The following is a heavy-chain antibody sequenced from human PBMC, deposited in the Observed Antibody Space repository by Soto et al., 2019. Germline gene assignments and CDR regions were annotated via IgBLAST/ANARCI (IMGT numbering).Heavy chain of an antibody. CDR1: GYTFTRNG. CDR2: ISPKSGNI. Sequence: QVHLVQSGAEVKKPGASVNVSCKTSGYTFTRNGISWVRQAPGQGLEWMGWISPKSGNIKYAQKFQGRVIMTTDTSTSTAYMELRSLRSDDTAVYHCVKDRDSNSWPSRDVWGPGTTVTVSS. D-gene: IGHD3-22*01. J-gene: IGHJ6*02. CDR3: VKDRDSNSWPSRDV. V-gene: IGHV1-18*01.